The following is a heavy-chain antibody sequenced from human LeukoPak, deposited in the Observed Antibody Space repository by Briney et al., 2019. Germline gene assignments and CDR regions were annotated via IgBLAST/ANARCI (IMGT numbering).Heavy chain of an antibody. Sequence: QAGGSLRLSCAASGFTFSSYAMSWFRRAPGKGLEWVGFIRSKAYGGTTEYAASVKGRFTISRDDSKYIAYLQMNSLKTEDTAVYYCTRDASYSYGYLRAFDIWGQGTMVTVSS. CDR1: GFTFSSYA. CDR2: IRSKAYGGTT. D-gene: IGHD5-18*01. CDR3: TRDASYSYGYLRAFDI. V-gene: IGHV3-49*03. J-gene: IGHJ3*02.